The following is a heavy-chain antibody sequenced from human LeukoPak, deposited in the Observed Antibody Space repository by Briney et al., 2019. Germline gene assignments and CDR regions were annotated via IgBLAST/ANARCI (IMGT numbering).Heavy chain of an antibody. J-gene: IGHJ4*02. D-gene: IGHD6-13*01. V-gene: IGHV1-46*01. Sequence: GASVKVSCTASGYTFTSYYMHWVRQAPGQGLEWMGIINPSGGSTSYAQKFQGRVTMTRDTSTSTVYMELSSLRSEDTAVYYCARELAPGYSSSWYVNYWGQGTLVTVSS. CDR1: GYTFTSYY. CDR3: ARELAPGYSSSWYVNY. CDR2: INPSGGST.